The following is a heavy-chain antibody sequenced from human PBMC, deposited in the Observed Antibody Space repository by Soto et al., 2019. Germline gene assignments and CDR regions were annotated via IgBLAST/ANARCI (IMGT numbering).Heavy chain of an antibody. Sequence: GESLKICCKGSGYSFTSYWISWVRQMPGKGLEWVGRIDPSDSYTNYSPSFQGHVTISADKSISTAYLQWSSLKASDTAMYYCALLVDTAMTEYYYYYGMEVWGQGTTVTVSS. CDR1: GYSFTSYW. CDR2: IDPSDSYT. V-gene: IGHV5-10-1*01. D-gene: IGHD5-18*01. CDR3: ALLVDTAMTEYYYYYGMEV. J-gene: IGHJ6*02.